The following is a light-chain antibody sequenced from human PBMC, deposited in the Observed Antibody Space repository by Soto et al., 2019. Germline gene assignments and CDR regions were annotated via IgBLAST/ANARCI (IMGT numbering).Light chain of an antibody. CDR1: KSDIGVYDF. Sequence: QSVLTQPPSASGSPGQSVTISCTGTKSDIGVYDFVSWYQHHPGKPPRLIIYEVVQRPSRVPDRFSGSKSGNTASLTVSGLQAADEADYFCKSYAGSNTYVFGSGTKLTVL. CDR2: EVV. V-gene: IGLV2-8*01. CDR3: KSYAGSNTYV. J-gene: IGLJ1*01.